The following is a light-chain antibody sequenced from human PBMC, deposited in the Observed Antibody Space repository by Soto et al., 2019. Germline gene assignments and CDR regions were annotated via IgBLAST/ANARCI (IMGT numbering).Light chain of an antibody. CDR3: GSWDSSLSAYV. Sequence: QSVLTQPPSVSAAPGQKVTISCSGSSSNIGGNSVYWYQQLPGTAPKLLIYDDNKRPSGIPDRFSGSKSCTSATLGITGFQTGEEADYYCGSWDSSLSAYVFGTGTKVTVL. CDR2: DDN. CDR1: SSNIGGNS. J-gene: IGLJ1*01. V-gene: IGLV1-51*01.